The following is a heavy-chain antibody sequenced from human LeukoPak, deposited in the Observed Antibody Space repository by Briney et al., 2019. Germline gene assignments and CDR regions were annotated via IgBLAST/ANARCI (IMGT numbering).Heavy chain of an antibody. J-gene: IGHJ6*03. Sequence: PGGSLRLSCAASGFTFSRYSVNWVRQAPGKGLEWVSSISSSSSYIYYADSVKGRFTISRDNAKNSLYLQMNSLRAEDTAVYYCARDREGYQLPQMHHYYYMDVWGKGTTVTISS. CDR3: ARDREGYQLPQMHHYYYMDV. V-gene: IGHV3-21*01. CDR1: GFTFSRYS. CDR2: ISSSSSYI. D-gene: IGHD2-2*01.